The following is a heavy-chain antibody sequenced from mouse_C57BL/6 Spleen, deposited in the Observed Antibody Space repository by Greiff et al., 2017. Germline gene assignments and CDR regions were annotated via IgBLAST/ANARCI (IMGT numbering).Heavy chain of an antibody. V-gene: IGHV1-53*01. CDR1: GYTPFSYW. Sequence: VQLQLPGTVLAKPGASVQLSCKASGYTPFSYWLHWVKQRPGQGLEWIGNINPSNGGTNYNEKFKGKGALTVDTSSSTAYMQLSSLPSEDSAVYYCARSPAYYSNCGFAYWGQGTLVTVSA. CDR3: ARSPAYYSNCGFAY. CDR2: INPSNGGT. J-gene: IGHJ3*01. D-gene: IGHD2-5*01.